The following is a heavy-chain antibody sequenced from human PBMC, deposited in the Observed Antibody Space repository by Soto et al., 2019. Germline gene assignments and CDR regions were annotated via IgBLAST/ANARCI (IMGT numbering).Heavy chain of an antibody. J-gene: IGHJ3*02. CDR2: NSDSGGST. CDR1: GLTFSNYA. CDR3: ANDHADTSNAFDI. V-gene: IGHV3-23*01. D-gene: IGHD3-16*01. Sequence: EMQLLESGGGLVQTGGSLRLSCAASGLTFSNYAMSWVRQAPGKGLEWVSTNSDSGGSTYYADSVQGRFTISRDNSKKTLYLQMYSLRAEDTAVYYCANDHADTSNAFDIWGQGTMVTVSS.